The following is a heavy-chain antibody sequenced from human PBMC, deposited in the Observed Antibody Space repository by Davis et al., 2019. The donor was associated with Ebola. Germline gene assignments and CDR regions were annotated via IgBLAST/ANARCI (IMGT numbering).Heavy chain of an antibody. CDR2: INPNSGGT. CDR3: ARVPHLLWFGDPDYGMDV. Sequence: ASVKVSCKASGYTFTGYYMHWVRQAPGQGLEWMGRINPNSGGTNYAQKFQGRGTMTRDTSISTAYMELSRLRSDDTAGYYCARVPHLLWFGDPDYGMDVWGKGTTVTVSS. CDR1: GYTFTGYY. D-gene: IGHD3-10*01. J-gene: IGHJ6*04. V-gene: IGHV1-2*06.